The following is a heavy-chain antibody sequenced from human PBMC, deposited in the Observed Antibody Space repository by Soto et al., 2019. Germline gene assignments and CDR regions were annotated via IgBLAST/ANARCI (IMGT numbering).Heavy chain of an antibody. Sequence: SETLSLTCTVSGGSISSSSYYWGWIRQPPGKGLEWIGSIYYSGSTYYNPSLKRRVTISVATSKNRFSLTRSSGTDADTAVYYCARAQTYYDFWSGSGRITYYFDYWGQGTLVTVFS. CDR3: ARAQTYYDFWSGSGRITYYFDY. CDR1: GGSISSSSYY. J-gene: IGHJ4*02. CDR2: IYYSGST. D-gene: IGHD3-3*01. V-gene: IGHV4-39*02.